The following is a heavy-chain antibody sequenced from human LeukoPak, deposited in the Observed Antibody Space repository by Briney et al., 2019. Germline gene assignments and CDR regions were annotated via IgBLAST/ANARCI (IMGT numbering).Heavy chain of an antibody. CDR1: GYSFTSYW. D-gene: IGHD2-21*02. V-gene: IGHV5-51*01. J-gene: IGHJ6*02. CDR2: IYPGDSDT. Sequence: GESLKISCKGSGYSFTSYWIGWVRQMPGKGLEWMGIIYPGDSDTRYSPSFQGQVTISADKSISTAYLQWSSLKASDTAMYYCATTYCGGVCYSVYYYYGMDVWGQGTTVTVSS. CDR3: ATTYCGGVCYSVYYYYGMDV.